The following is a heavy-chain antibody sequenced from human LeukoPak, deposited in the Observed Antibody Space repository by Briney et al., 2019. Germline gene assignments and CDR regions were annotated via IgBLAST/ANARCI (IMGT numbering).Heavy chain of an antibody. CDR1: GFIFSSYS. J-gene: IGHJ6*03. CDR3: ARDPSPRTSYYYYYMDV. Sequence: GGSLRLSCAASGFIFSSYSMNWVRQAPGKGLEWVSSISVSNSYIYYADSVKGRFTISRDNAKNSLYLQMNSLRAEDTAVYYCARDPSPRTSYYYYYMDVWGKGTTVTVSS. V-gene: IGHV3-21*01. D-gene: IGHD2-2*01. CDR2: ISVSNSYI.